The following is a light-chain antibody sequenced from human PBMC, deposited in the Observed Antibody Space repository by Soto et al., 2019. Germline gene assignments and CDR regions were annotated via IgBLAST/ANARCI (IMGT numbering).Light chain of an antibody. CDR2: DDK. J-gene: IGLJ1*01. CDR1: NIGTKS. CDR3: QVCERFSDHNFV. V-gene: IGLV3-21*02. Sequence: SYELAQPPSVSVSPGQTASITYGGDNIGTKSVHWYQQRPGQAPVLVVYDDKKRPSGIPERFSGSNSGNTATLTISRVETGDEADYYCQVCERFSDHNFVFGDGTKVTVL.